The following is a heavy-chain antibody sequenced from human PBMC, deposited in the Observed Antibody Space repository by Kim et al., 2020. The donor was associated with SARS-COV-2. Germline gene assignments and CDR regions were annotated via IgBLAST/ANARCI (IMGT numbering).Heavy chain of an antibody. Sequence: SETLSLTCAVYGGSFSDYYWSWIRQPPGKGLEWIGKIIHSGSTSYNPSLQSRVIISVDTSKNQFSLKLSSVTAADTAVYYCARGLDYGNYVGAFDIWGQG. CDR1: GGSFSDYY. J-gene: IGHJ3*02. D-gene: IGHD4-17*01. CDR2: IIHSGST. CDR3: ARGLDYGNYVGAFDI. V-gene: IGHV4-34*12.